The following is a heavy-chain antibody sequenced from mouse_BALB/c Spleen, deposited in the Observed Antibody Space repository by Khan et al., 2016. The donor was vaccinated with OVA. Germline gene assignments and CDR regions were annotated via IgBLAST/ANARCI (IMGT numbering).Heavy chain of an antibody. CDR3: AREASSWDFSFPY. CDR1: GYTFTNYV. J-gene: IGHJ3*01. Sequence: VQLQQSGPELVEPGASVKMSCKTSGYTFTNYVIHWVKQKPGQGLEWIGYINPDNAGTRYNEKFKGKATLTSDISSTSAYMELLSLTSDDSAVYYWAREASSWDFSFPYWGQGTLVTVSA. D-gene: IGHD4-1*01. CDR2: INPDNAGT. V-gene: IGHV1S136*01.